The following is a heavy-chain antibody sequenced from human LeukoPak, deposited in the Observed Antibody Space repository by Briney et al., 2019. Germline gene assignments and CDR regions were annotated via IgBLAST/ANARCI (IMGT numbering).Heavy chain of an antibody. D-gene: IGHD1-26*01. Sequence: ASVKVSCKASGYTFTSYGISWGRQAPRQGLEWMGWISAYNGNTNYAQKLQGRVTMTTDTSASTAYMELRSLRADDTAVYYCARGVGATFSFEAFDIWGQGTMVTVSS. J-gene: IGHJ3*02. V-gene: IGHV1-18*01. CDR1: GYTFTSYG. CDR2: ISAYNGNT. CDR3: ARGVGATFSFEAFDI.